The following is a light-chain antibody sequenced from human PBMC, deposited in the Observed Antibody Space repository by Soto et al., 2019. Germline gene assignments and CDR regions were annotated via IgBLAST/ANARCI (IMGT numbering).Light chain of an antibody. CDR1: SSDVGGYNY. Sequence: QAVVTQPRSVSGSHGQSVTIPCTGTSSDVGGYNYVSWYQHHPGKAPKLMINDVSKRPSGVPDRFSGSKSGNTASLTISGLQAEDEADYYCCSYAGRYTVVFGTGTKVTVL. J-gene: IGLJ1*01. CDR2: DVS. CDR3: CSYAGRYTVV. V-gene: IGLV2-11*01.